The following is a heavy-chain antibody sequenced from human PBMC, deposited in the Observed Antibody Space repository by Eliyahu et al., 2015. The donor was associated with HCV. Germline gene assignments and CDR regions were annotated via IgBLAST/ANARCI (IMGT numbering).Heavy chain of an antibody. J-gene: IGHJ4*02. Sequence: GKGLEXVSAVSGSGGSTYYAXSVXGRFTISRDNSKSTLYLQMNXLXAEDTAVYYCVLHPPNWGQGTLVTVSS. CDR2: VSGSGGST. V-gene: IGHV3-23*01. CDR3: VLHPPN.